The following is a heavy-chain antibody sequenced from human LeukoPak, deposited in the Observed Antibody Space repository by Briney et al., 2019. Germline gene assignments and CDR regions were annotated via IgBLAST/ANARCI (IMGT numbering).Heavy chain of an antibody. CDR2: IYYSGST. Sequence: SETLSLTCTVSGGSISSYYWSWIRQPPGKGLEWIGYIYYSGSTNYSPSLKSRVTISVDTSKNQFSLKLSSVTAADTAVYYCARGDSGRYYGTFDYWGQGTLVTASS. D-gene: IGHD1-26*01. CDR1: GGSISSYY. V-gene: IGHV4-59*01. CDR3: ARGDSGRYYGTFDY. J-gene: IGHJ4*02.